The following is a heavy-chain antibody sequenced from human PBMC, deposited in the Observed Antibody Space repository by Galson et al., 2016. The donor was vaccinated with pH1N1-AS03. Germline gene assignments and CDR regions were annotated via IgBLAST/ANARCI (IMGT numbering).Heavy chain of an antibody. CDR2: IIPLLGMT. Sequence: SVKVSCKASGGTFSSYPINWVRQAPGQGLECIGRIIPLLGMTNYAQKFQGRVTITADTSTSTAYVELSSLRPEDTAVYYCAGDEGFANGINVWGQGTTVTVSS. CDR1: GGTFSSYP. CDR3: AGDEGFANGINV. D-gene: IGHD3-3*01. V-gene: IGHV1-69*04. J-gene: IGHJ6*02.